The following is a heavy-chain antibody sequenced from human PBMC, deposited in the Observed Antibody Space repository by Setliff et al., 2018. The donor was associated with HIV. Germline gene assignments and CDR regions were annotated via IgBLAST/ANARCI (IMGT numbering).Heavy chain of an antibody. CDR3: FNYGSGSYYYFDY. CDR2: MYYSGST. CDR1: AGSISSSNYY. Sequence: PSETLSLTCTVSAGSISSSNYYWGWIRQPPGKGLEWIGSMYYSGSTYYNPSLKSRVTISVDTSKNQFSLKLSSVTAADTAVYYCFNYGSGSYYYFDYWGQGTLVTVSS. D-gene: IGHD3-10*01. J-gene: IGHJ4*02. V-gene: IGHV4-39*01.